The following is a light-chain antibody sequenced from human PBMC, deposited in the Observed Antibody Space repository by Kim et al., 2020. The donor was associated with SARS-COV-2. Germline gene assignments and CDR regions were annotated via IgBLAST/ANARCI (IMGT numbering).Light chain of an antibody. V-gene: IGLV3-1*01. CDR3: QAWDSGVV. J-gene: IGLJ3*02. Sequence: SYELTQPPSVSVSPGQTASITCSGDKLGDKYVCWYQQKPGQSPVLVSYQDTRRPSGIPERFSASNSGNTATLTISGTQAMDEADYYCQAWDSGVVFGGGTQLTFL. CDR1: KLGDKY. CDR2: QDT.